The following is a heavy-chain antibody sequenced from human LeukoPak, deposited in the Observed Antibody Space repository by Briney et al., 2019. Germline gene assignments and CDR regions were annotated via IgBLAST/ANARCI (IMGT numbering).Heavy chain of an antibody. J-gene: IGHJ5*02. CDR1: RHTFTVWH. CDR2: INPISGVT. D-gene: IGHD6-19*01. CDR3: ARVGSSGWYHWFDP. Sequence: ASVKVSCKASRHTFTVWHIHWVRQAPGQGLEWMGWINPISGVTGSAQKFQGRVTMTRDKSISTVYMELSRLTSDDTAIYFCARVGSSGWYHWFDPWGQGTLVTVSS. V-gene: IGHV1-2*02.